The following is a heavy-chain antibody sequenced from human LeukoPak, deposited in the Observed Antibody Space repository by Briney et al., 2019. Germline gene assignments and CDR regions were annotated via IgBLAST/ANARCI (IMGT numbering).Heavy chain of an antibody. J-gene: IGHJ4*02. CDR3: ARDRERYYSSGVLDY. V-gene: IGHV1-2*02. CDR2: INPKSGDT. CDR1: GYTFTGYY. Sequence: ASVKVSCKASGYTFTGYYMHWVRQAPGQGLEWMGWINPKSGDTNYAQKFQGRVTMTRDTSIRTAYMELNRLRSDDTAVYYCARDRERYYSSGVLDYWGQGTLVTVSS. D-gene: IGHD3-10*01.